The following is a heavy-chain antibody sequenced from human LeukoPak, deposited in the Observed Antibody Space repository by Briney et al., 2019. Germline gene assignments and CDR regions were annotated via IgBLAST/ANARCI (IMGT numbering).Heavy chain of an antibody. V-gene: IGHV4-39*07. CDR3: ARVDPKEYYYYYYMDV. Sequence: SETLSLTCTVSGGSISSSSYYWGWIRQPPEKGLEWIGSIYHSGSTYYNPSLKSRVTISVDTSKNQFSLKLSSVTAADTAVYYCARVDPKEYYYYYYMDVWGKGTTVTVSS. D-gene: IGHD2-2*03. CDR1: GGSISSSSYY. CDR2: IYHSGST. J-gene: IGHJ6*03.